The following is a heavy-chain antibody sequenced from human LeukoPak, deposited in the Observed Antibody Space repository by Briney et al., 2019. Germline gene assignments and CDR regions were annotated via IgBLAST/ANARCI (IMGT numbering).Heavy chain of an antibody. Sequence: PGGSLRLSCAASGFSFSSYAMSWARQAPGKGLEWVSSISDSGGSTYYADSVKGQFTISRDNSKNTLYLQMNSLRAEDTAVYYCAKGDCSSTSCYSAYWGQGALVTVSS. CDR2: ISDSGGST. J-gene: IGHJ4*02. CDR3: AKGDCSSTSCYSAY. V-gene: IGHV3-23*01. D-gene: IGHD2-2*02. CDR1: GFSFSSYA.